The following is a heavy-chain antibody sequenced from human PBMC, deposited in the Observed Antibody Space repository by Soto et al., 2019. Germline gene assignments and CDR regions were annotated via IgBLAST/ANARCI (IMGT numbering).Heavy chain of an antibody. Sequence: QVQLQESGPGLVKPSETLSLTCTVSGGSISSYYWSWIRQPPGKGLEWIGYIYYSGSTNYNPSLQCPVTISVDTSKHQFSLKLSSVTAADTAVYYCARAATSSGWYSGGFDYWGRGTLVTVSS. CDR2: IYYSGST. CDR1: GGSISSYY. CDR3: ARAATSSGWYSGGFDY. D-gene: IGHD6-19*01. V-gene: IGHV4-59*01. J-gene: IGHJ4*02.